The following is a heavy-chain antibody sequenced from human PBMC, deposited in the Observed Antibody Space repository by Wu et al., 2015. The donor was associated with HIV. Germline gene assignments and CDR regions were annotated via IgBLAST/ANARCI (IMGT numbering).Heavy chain of an antibody. CDR2: INPNSGGT. CDR1: GYTFIDYY. V-gene: IGHV1-2*02. J-gene: IGHJ6*02. Sequence: QVQLVQSGAEVKKPGASVKVSCKASGYTFIDYYMHWVRQAPGQGLEWMGWINPNSGGTNYAQKFQGRVTMTRDTSISTAYMELSRLRSDDTAVYYCARSHYYGSGSHASYYYYGMDVWAKGPRSPSP. D-gene: IGHD3-10*01. CDR3: ARSHYYGSGSHASYYYYGMDV.